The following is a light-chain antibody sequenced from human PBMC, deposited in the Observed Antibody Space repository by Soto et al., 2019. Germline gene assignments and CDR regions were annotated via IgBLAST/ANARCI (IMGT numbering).Light chain of an antibody. V-gene: IGKV3-20*01. Sequence: EIVLTQSPGTLSLSPGERAILSCRASQSVSSSYLAWYQQKPGQAPRLLIYGASSRATGIPDRFSGSGSGTDFTLTISRLEPEDFAVYYCQLYGSSPMYTFGQGTNLEIK. J-gene: IGKJ2*01. CDR3: QLYGSSPMYT. CDR1: QSVSSSY. CDR2: GAS.